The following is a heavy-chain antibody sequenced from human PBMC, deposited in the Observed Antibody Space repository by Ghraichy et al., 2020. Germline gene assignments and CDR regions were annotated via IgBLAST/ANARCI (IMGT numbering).Heavy chain of an antibody. Sequence: GGSLRLSCAASGFTFSSYSMNWVRQAPGKGLEWVSAISSSSGYIYYADSVKGRFTISRDNAKNSLYLQMNSLRAEDTAVYYCARDKSLRPDYYYGVDVWGQRTVVTV. CDR1: GFTFSSYS. D-gene: IGHD6-25*01. V-gene: IGHV3-21*01. J-gene: IGHJ6*01. CDR2: ISSSSGYI. CDR3: ARDKSLRPDYYYGVDV.